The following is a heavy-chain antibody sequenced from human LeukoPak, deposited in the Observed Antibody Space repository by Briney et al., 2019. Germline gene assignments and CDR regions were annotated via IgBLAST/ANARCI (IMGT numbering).Heavy chain of an antibody. Sequence: GGSLRLSCAASGFTFSSYAMHWVRQAPGKGLEWVAIISFDGSNEYYADSVKGRFTISRDNSKNTLYLQMDSLRAEDSAMYYCARALNDVLTGYYLDYWGQGTLVTVSS. V-gene: IGHV3-30*01. CDR1: GFTFSSYA. CDR3: ARALNDVLTGYYLDY. D-gene: IGHD3-9*01. CDR2: ISFDGSNE. J-gene: IGHJ4*02.